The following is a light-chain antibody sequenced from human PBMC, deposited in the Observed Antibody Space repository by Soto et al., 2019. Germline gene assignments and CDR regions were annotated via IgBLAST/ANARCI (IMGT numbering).Light chain of an antibody. CDR2: GAS. CDR1: QGISSF. V-gene: IGKV1-9*01. Sequence: DIQLTQSPPYLSASVGDRVTIICRASQGISSFLAWYQQKPGRAPTLLVYGASTVERGVPSRFSGSGSGAEFTLTISSLQPEDFATYYCQQVNSYPFTFGPGTRVDIK. J-gene: IGKJ3*01. CDR3: QQVNSYPFT.